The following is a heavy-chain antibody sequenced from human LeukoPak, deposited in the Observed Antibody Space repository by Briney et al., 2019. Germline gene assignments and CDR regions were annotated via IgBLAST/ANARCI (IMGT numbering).Heavy chain of an antibody. J-gene: IGHJ4*02. CDR1: GFTFSTCP. CDR3: AKAGAYCGDNCYSIFNH. Sequence: PGGSLGLSSAASGFTFSTCPMSWVRQAPGKGLEWVSAIGGSSDRTYYADSVEGRFIISRDNSRNMLYLQMNSLRAEDTAVYYCAKAGAYCGDNCYSIFNHWGQGTLVTVFS. D-gene: IGHD2-21*02. CDR2: IGGSSDRT. V-gene: IGHV3-23*01.